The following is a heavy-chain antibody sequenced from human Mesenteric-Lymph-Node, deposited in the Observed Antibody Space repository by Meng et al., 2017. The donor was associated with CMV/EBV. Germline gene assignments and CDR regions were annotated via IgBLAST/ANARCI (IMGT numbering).Heavy chain of an antibody. V-gene: IGHV3-20*04. CDR3: ARVIATPYFYYGMDV. Sequence: GESLKISCAASGFTVSSNYMSWVRQAPGKGLEWVSGVSWNSGTIGYADSVKGRFTISRDNAKNSLYLQMNSLRAEDTALYYCARVIATPYFYYGMDVWGQGTTVTVSS. D-gene: IGHD1-26*01. CDR2: VSWNSGTI. CDR1: GFTVSSNY. J-gene: IGHJ6*02.